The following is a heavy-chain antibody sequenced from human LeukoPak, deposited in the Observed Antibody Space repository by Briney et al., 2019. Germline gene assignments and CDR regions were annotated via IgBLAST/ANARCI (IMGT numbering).Heavy chain of an antibody. CDR2: ISYDGSNK. J-gene: IGHJ4*02. D-gene: IGHD3-16*01. CDR3: ARDLTSFQDFDY. Sequence: PGGSLRLSCAASGFTFSSYAMHWVRQAPGKGLEWEAVISYDGSNKYYADSVKGRFTISRDNSKNTLYLQMNSLRAEDTAVYYCARDLTSFQDFDYWGQGTLVTVSS. V-gene: IGHV3-30*04. CDR1: GFTFSSYA.